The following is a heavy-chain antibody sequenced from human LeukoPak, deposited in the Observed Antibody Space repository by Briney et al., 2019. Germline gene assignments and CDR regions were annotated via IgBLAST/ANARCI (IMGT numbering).Heavy chain of an antibody. CDR2: IYSTGST. CDR3: ARQIASAGTAGFDF. J-gene: IGHJ4*02. D-gene: IGHD6-13*01. CDR1: GGSISSHY. V-gene: IGHV4-4*07. Sequence: SETLSLTCTVSGGSISSHYWSWIRQPAGKGLEWLGRIYSTGSTNYNPSLKSRVTMSVDTSKNQFSLRLRSVTAADTAVYYCARQIASAGTAGFDFWGQGALVTVSS.